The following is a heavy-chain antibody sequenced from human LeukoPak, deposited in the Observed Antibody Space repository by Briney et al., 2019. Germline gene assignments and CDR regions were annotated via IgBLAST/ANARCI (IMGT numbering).Heavy chain of an antibody. D-gene: IGHD5-18*01. J-gene: IGHJ4*01. Sequence: SETLSLTCTVSGGSISSYYWSWIRQPPGKGLEWIGYIYYSGSTNYNPSLKSRVTISVDTSKNQFSLKLSSVTAADTAVYYCARRYGGYSNWGLSWGQGTLVTVSS. CDR1: GGSISSYY. CDR2: IYYSGST. CDR3: ARRYGGYSNWGLS. V-gene: IGHV4-59*01.